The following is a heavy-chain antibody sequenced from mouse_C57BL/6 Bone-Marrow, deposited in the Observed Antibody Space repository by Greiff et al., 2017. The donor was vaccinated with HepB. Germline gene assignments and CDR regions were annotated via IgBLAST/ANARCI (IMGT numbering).Heavy chain of an antibody. CDR3: ARGTLYYDYDGYYFDY. V-gene: IGHV1-81*01. J-gene: IGHJ2*01. CDR2: IYPRSGNT. Sequence: VQLQQSGAELARSGASVKLSCKASGYTFTSYGISWVKQRTGQGLEWIGEIYPRSGNTYYNEKFKGKATLTADKSSSTAYMELRSLTSEDSAVYFCARGTLYYDYDGYYFDYWGQGTTLTVSS. CDR1: GYTFTSYG. D-gene: IGHD2-4*01.